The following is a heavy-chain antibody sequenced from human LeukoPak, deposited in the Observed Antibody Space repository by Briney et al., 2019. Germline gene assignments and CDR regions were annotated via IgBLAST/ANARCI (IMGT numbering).Heavy chain of an antibody. CDR1: GFTFSSYA. Sequence: GGSLRLSCAASGFTFSSYAMSWVRQAPGKGLGWVSAISGSGGSTYYADSVKGRFTISRDNSKNTLYLQMNSLRAEDTAVYYCAKDTYSSSSVGAFFDYWGQGTLVTVSS. J-gene: IGHJ4*02. CDR3: AKDTYSSSSVGAFFDY. D-gene: IGHD6-6*01. V-gene: IGHV3-23*01. CDR2: ISGSGGST.